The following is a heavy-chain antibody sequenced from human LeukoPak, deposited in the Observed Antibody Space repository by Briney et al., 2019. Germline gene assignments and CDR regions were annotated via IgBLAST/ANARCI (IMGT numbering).Heavy chain of an antibody. D-gene: IGHD2-15*01. Sequence: SVKVSCKASGGTFSSYAISWVRQAPGQGLEWMGGIFPIFGTANYAQKFQGRVTITADESTSTAYMELSSLRPEDTAVYYCARDLRGYCSGGSCYTDYYYYYYMDVWGKGTTVTVSS. CDR3: ARDLRGYCSGGSCYTDYYYYYYMDV. CDR2: IFPIFGTA. V-gene: IGHV1-69*13. J-gene: IGHJ6*03. CDR1: GGTFSSYA.